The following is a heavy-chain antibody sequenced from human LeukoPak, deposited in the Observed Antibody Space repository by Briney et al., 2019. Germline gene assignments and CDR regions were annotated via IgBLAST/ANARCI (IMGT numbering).Heavy chain of an antibody. CDR2: IIPIFGTA. CDR3: ARTYSGSYPAIWYDP. Sequence: ASVKDSCKASGGTFSSYAISWVRQAPGQGLEWMGGIIPIFGTANYAQKFQGRVTITADESTSTAYMELSSLRSEDTAVYYCARTYSGSYPAIWYDPWGQGTLVTVSS. V-gene: IGHV1-69*13. CDR1: GGTFSSYA. J-gene: IGHJ5*02. D-gene: IGHD1-26*01.